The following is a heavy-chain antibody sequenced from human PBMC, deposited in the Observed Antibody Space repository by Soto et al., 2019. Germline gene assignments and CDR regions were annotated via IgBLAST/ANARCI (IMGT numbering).Heavy chain of an antibody. J-gene: IGHJ3*02. Sequence: QVQLVQSGAEVKKPGSSVKVSCKASGGTFSSYTISWVRQAPGQGLEWMGRIIPILGIANYAQKFQGRVTITAEKSTSTAYMELSSLRSDDTAVYYCARGGKAGIDAFDIWGQGTMVTVSS. CDR2: IIPILGIA. V-gene: IGHV1-69*02. CDR1: GGTFSSYT. CDR3: ARGGKAGIDAFDI. D-gene: IGHD6-13*01.